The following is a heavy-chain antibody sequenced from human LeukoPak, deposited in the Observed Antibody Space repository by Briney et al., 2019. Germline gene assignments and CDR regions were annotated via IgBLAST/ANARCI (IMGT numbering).Heavy chain of an antibody. D-gene: IGHD6-13*01. CDR2: INPNIGGT. J-gene: IGHJ4*02. V-gene: IGHV1-2*02. CDR1: GGTFSSYA. Sequence: ASVKVSCKASGGTFSSYAISWVRQAPGQGLEWMGWINPNIGGTNYAQKFQGRVTMTRDTSISTAYMELSRLRSDDTAVFYCARGKPSSLPDWGQGTLVTVSS. CDR3: ARGKPSSLPD.